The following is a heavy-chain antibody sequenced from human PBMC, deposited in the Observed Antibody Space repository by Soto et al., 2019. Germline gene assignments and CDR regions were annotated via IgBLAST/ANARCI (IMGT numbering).Heavy chain of an antibody. CDR2: ISHDGNIK. D-gene: IGHD6-19*01. Sequence: QVQLVESGGGVVQPGRSLRLSCIASGFTFSTYSIHWVRQAPGKGLEWVAVISHDGNIKFYADSVKGRFTVSRENFKNTMFLEMNSLRDEDTSVYYCAKEGGWNNWYFDLWGRGTLVTVSS. CDR1: GFTFSTYS. V-gene: IGHV3-30*18. J-gene: IGHJ2*01. CDR3: AKEGGWNNWYFDL.